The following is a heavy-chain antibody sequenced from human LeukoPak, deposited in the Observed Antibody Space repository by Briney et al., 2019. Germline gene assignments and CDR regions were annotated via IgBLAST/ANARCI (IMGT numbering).Heavy chain of an antibody. CDR2: ISGSGGTT. Sequence: PGGSLRLSCAASGFTFSTYAMSWVRQPPGKGLEWVSVISGSGGTTYYADSVKGRLTISRDNSKNTLYLQMNSLRAEDTAVFYCARVDCSTTSCYWLLPTNYYMDVWGKGTTVTVSS. V-gene: IGHV3-23*01. CDR1: GFTFSTYA. CDR3: ARVDCSTTSCYWLLPTNYYMDV. J-gene: IGHJ6*03. D-gene: IGHD2-2*01.